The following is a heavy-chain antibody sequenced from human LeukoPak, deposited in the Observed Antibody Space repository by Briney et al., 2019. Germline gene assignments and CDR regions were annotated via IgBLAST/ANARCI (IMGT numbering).Heavy chain of an antibody. Sequence: GGSLRLSCAASGFTFSSYAMSWVRQAPGKGLEWVSSISSSSSYIYYADSVKGRFTISRDNAKNSLYLQMNSLRAEDTAVYYCARVLQIADADYWGQGTLVTVSS. V-gene: IGHV3-21*01. J-gene: IGHJ4*02. CDR2: ISSSSSYI. D-gene: IGHD6-13*01. CDR1: GFTFSSYA. CDR3: ARVLQIADADY.